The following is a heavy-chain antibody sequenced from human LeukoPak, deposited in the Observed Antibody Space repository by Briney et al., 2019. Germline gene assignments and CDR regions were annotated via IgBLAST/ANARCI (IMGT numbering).Heavy chain of an antibody. J-gene: IGHJ4*02. V-gene: IGHV3-30*03. Sequence: PGGSLRLSCAASGFTFSSYGMHWVRQAPGKGLEWVAVISYDGSNKYYADSVRGRFTISRDNSKNTLYLQMNSLRAEDTAVYYCAFLRTYYYDSSSDYWGQGTLVTVSS. CDR2: ISYDGSNK. D-gene: IGHD3-22*01. CDR1: GFTFSSYG. CDR3: AFLRTYYYDSSSDY.